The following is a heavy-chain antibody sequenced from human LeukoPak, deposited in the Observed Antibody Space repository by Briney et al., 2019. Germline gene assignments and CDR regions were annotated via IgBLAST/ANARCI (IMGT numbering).Heavy chain of an antibody. CDR1: GGSITTGNYY. J-gene: IGHJ5*02. Sequence: SSETLSLTCTVSGGSITTGNYYWGWIRQPPGKGLECIGSITYSGGTYYNPSLESRVTISVDTSKNQFSLKVSSVTAADTAVYYCARHPNWFDPWGQGTLVTVSS. CDR3: ARHPNWFDP. V-gene: IGHV4-39*01. CDR2: ITYSGGT.